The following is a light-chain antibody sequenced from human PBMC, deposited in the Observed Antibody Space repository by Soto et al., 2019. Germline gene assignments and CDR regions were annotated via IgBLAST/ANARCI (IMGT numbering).Light chain of an antibody. CDR1: QSVSSN. Sequence: MVMTQSPATLSVSPGERATLSCTASQSVSSNLAWYQQKPGQAPRLLIYGASTRATGIPARFSGSGSGTEFTLTISSLQYEDFAVYYWQHYNNLFWAFGQGTKV. V-gene: IGKV3-15*01. J-gene: IGKJ1*01. CDR3: QHYNNLFWA. CDR2: GAS.